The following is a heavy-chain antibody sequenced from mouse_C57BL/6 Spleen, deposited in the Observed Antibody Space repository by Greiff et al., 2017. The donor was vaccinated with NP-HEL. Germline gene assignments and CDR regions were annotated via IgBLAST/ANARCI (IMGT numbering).Heavy chain of an antibody. D-gene: IGHD2-10*01. V-gene: IGHV7-3*01. Sequence: DVKLVESGGGLVQPGGSLSLSCAASGFTFTDYYMSWVRQPPGKALEWLGFIRNKANGYTTEYSASVKGRFTISRDNSQSILYLQMNALRAEDSATYYCARFHSYYFYAMDYWGQGTSVTVSS. J-gene: IGHJ4*01. CDR2: IRNKANGYTT. CDR1: GFTFTDYY. CDR3: ARFHSYYFYAMDY.